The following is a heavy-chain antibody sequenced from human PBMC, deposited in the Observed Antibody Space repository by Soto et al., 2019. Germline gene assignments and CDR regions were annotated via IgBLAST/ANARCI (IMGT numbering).Heavy chain of an antibody. CDR3: ARDDSGFSGSHYIDYFNY. CDR2: MNPNSGNT. Sequence: ASVKVSCEACGYSFTSYDINWVRQATGQGLEWMGWMNPNSGNTGYAQKFQGRVTFTRDTSAGTVYMQLSSLTSEDTAVYYCARDDSGFSGSHYIDYFNYWGQGALVTVSS. D-gene: IGHD1-26*01. V-gene: IGHV1-8*01. J-gene: IGHJ4*02. CDR1: GYSFTSYD.